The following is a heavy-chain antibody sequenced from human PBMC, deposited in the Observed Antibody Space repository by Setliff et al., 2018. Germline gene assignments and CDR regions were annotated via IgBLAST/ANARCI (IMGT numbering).Heavy chain of an antibody. J-gene: IGHJ4*02. Sequence: GGSLRLSCAASGFTFSSYAMTWVRQAPGKGLEWVSAISGSGGSTYYADSVKGRFTISRDNSRNTLYLQMNSLRAEDTAVYYCAKDGGYYNFWSGYWYFDYWGQGTLVTVSS. CDR2: ISGSGGST. V-gene: IGHV3-23*01. CDR3: AKDGGYYNFWSGYWYFDY. D-gene: IGHD3-3*01. CDR1: GFTFSSYA.